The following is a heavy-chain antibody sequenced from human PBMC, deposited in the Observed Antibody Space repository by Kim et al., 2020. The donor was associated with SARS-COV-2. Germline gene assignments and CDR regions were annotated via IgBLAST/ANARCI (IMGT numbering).Heavy chain of an antibody. V-gene: IGHV4-4*07. D-gene: IGHD2-2*01. J-gene: IGHJ3*02. CDR3: ARTKVPASYGAFDI. CDR2: IQSGGRS. CDR1: GDSISSSR. Sequence: SETLSLTCTVSGDSISSSRWSWIRQTAGKGLEWIGRIQSGGRSDYNPSLKSRVTVSLDMSKSQFSLKLTSVTAADTAVYYCARTKVPASYGAFDIWG.